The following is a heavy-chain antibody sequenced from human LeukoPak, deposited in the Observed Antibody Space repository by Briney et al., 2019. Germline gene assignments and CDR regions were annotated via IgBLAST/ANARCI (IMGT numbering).Heavy chain of an antibody. D-gene: IGHD3-10*01. CDR2: ISSSGDAI. CDR3: ARGRYGAGSYYVY. V-gene: IGHV3-48*03. Sequence: GGSLRLSCAASGFTFSSYEMNWVRQTPGKGLEWVSYISSSGDAIYYADSVKGRFTLSRDNAKNSLYLQMDGLRAEDTAVYYCARGRYGAGSYYVYWGQGTLVTVSS. J-gene: IGHJ4*02. CDR1: GFTFSSYE.